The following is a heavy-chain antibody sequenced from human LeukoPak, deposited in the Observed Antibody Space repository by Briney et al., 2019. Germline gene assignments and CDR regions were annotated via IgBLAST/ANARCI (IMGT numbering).Heavy chain of an antibody. CDR2: ISSSGTYI. V-gene: IGHV3-21*01. Sequence: SGGSLRLSCAASGFTFSSYAMNWVRQAPGRGLEWVSAISSSGTYIYYADSVKGRFTISRDNAKNSLYLQMNSLRAEDTAVYYCSDIDYWGLGTLVTVSS. D-gene: IGHD3-9*01. J-gene: IGHJ4*02. CDR1: GFTFSSYA. CDR3: SDIDY.